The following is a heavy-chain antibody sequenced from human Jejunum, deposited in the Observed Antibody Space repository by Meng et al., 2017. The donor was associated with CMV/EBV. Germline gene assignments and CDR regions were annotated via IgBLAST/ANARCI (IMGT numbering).Heavy chain of an antibody. CDR2: IIPISGIA. D-gene: IGHD2-2*01. J-gene: IGHJ6*02. V-gene: IGHV1-69*05. Sequence: ATGWVRQAPPQGLEWMGGIIPISGIAQYSQNLQGRVTITTDESTDTAYMELSSLRSEDTAVYYCARGPRCTSCYSGFYYFGMGVWGQGTTVTVSS. CDR3: ARGPRCTSCYSGFYYFGMGV. CDR1: A.